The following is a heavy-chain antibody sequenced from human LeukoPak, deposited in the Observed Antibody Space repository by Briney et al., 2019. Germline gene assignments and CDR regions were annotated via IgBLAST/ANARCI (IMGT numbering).Heavy chain of an antibody. V-gene: IGHV4-31*03. CDR1: GGSISSGGYY. Sequence: SETLSLTCTVSGGSISSGGYYWSWIRQHPGKGLEWIGYIYYSGSTYYNPSLKSRVTISVDTSKNQFSLKLSSVTAADTAVYYCARTYYDILTGWGYFDYWGQGTLVTVSS. J-gene: IGHJ4*02. CDR3: ARTYYDILTGWGYFDY. D-gene: IGHD3-9*01. CDR2: IYYSGST.